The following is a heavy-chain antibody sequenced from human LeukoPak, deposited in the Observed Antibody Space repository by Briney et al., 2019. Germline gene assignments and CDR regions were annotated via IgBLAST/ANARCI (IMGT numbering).Heavy chain of an antibody. V-gene: IGHV1-2*02. Sequence: APVKVSCKASGYTFTDYYLHWVRQAPGQGLEWMGWINPNSGDTNYAQRFQGRVTMTRDTSISTAYVELSSLRSDDTAVYYCARDGQGRYCSGGNCFPFEYWGQGTLVTVSS. D-gene: IGHD2-15*01. CDR2: INPNSGDT. CDR3: ARDGQGRYCSGGNCFPFEY. CDR1: GYTFTDYY. J-gene: IGHJ4*02.